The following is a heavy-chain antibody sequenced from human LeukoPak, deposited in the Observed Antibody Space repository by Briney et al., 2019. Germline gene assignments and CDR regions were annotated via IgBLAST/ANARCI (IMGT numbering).Heavy chain of an antibody. CDR2: INPNSGGT. J-gene: IGHJ3*02. CDR1: GYTFTGYY. Sequence: ASVKVSCKPSGYTFTGYYMHWVRQAPGQGLEWMGWINPNSGGTNYAQKFQGRVTMTRDTSISTAYMELSRLRSDDTAVYYCAGSEDYYDSSGYYGAFDIWGQGTMVTVSS. V-gene: IGHV1-2*02. D-gene: IGHD3-22*01. CDR3: AGSEDYYDSSGYYGAFDI.